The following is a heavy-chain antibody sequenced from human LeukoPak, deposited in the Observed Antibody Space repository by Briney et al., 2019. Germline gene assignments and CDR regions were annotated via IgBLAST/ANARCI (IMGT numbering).Heavy chain of an antibody. J-gene: IGHJ4*02. D-gene: IGHD5-12*01. CDR2: MNPNSGNT. V-gene: IGHV1-8*01. CDR1: GYTFTSYD. CDR3: ARGSPSLRYSGYENFDY. Sequence: ASVKVSCKASGYTFTSYDINWVRQATGRGLEWTGWMNPNSGNTGYAQKFQGRVTMTRNTSISTAYMELSSLRSEDTAVYYCARGSPSLRYSGYENFDYWGQGTLVTVSS.